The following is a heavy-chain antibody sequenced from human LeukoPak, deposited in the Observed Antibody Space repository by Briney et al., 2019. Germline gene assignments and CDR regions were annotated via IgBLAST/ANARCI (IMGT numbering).Heavy chain of an antibody. D-gene: IGHD4-17*01. CDR1: GGSISSGGYS. Sequence: PSETLSLTCAVFGGSISSGGYSWSWIRQPPGKGLEWIGYIYHSGSTYYNPSLKSRVTISVDRSKNQFSLKLSSVTAADTAVYYCARAGYGDLLDYWGQGTLVTVSS. V-gene: IGHV4-30-2*01. J-gene: IGHJ4*02. CDR3: ARAGYGDLLDY. CDR2: IYHSGST.